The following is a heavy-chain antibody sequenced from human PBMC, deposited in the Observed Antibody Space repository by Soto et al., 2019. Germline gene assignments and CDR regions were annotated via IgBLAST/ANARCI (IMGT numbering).Heavy chain of an antibody. CDR3: ARDLAAVPRAFDY. CDR1: GGSISSYF. J-gene: IGHJ4*02. D-gene: IGHD6-13*01. V-gene: IGHV4-59*01. CDR2: VYYTGTT. Sequence: LSLTCTVSGGSISSYFYIWVRQPPGKGLEWIGSVYYTGTTDYNPSLKSRVTISVDTSKTQFSLNLRSVTAADTAVYYCARDLAAVPRAFDYWGRGTLVTISS.